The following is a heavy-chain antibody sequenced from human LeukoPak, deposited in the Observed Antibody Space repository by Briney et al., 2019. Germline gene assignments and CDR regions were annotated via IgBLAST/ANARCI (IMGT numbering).Heavy chain of an antibody. Sequence: PGGALRLSCAASGFTFSDYYMSWIRKAPGKGLEWVSYISSSGSTIYYADSVKDRFTISRDNAKNSVYLQMNSLRAEDTAVYYCARDVTAAGIGFDIWGQGTMVTVSS. CDR2: ISSSGSTI. D-gene: IGHD6-13*01. J-gene: IGHJ3*02. CDR1: GFTFSDYY. V-gene: IGHV3-11*01. CDR3: ARDVTAAGIGFDI.